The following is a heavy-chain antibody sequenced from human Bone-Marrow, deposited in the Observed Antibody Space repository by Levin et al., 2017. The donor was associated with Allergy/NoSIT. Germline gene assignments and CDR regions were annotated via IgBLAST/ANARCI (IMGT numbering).Heavy chain of an antibody. V-gene: IGHV4-38-2*02. D-gene: IGHD3-9*01. J-gene: IGHJ4*01. CDR1: GYSISTGYF. CDR2: VYHDGST. Sequence: ASETLSLTCNVSGYSISTGYFWAWIRQSPVKGLEWIGNVYHDGSTHYNPSLKSRLTISVDTSKNQFSLRLTSVTVEDTGLYYCARDRYSAWGNFDFWGQGALVTVSS. CDR3: ARDRYSAWGNFDF.